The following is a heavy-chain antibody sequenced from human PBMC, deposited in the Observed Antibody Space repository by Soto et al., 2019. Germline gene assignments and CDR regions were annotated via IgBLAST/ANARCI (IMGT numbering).Heavy chain of an antibody. J-gene: IGHJ3*02. CDR1: GGTFSSYT. Sequence: ASVKVSCKASGGTFSSYTISWVRQAPGQGLEWMGRIIPILGIANYAQKFQGRVTITAVKSTSTAYMELSSLRSEDTAVYYCELAEETIGRRDAFDIWGQGTMVTVSS. D-gene: IGHD3-3*02. CDR3: ELAEETIGRRDAFDI. CDR2: IIPILGIA. V-gene: IGHV1-69*02.